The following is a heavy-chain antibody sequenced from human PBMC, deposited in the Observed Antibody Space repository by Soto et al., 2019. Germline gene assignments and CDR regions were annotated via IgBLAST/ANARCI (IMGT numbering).Heavy chain of an antibody. Sequence: GGSLRLSCAASGFTFSSYAMHWVRQAPGKGLEWVAVISYDGSNKYYADSVKGRFTISRDNSKNTLYLQMNSLRAEDTAVYYCVYDSSGYYLDYWGQGTLVTVSS. V-gene: IGHV3-30-3*01. CDR2: ISYDGSNK. CDR1: GFTFSSYA. D-gene: IGHD3-22*01. CDR3: VYDSSGYYLDY. J-gene: IGHJ4*02.